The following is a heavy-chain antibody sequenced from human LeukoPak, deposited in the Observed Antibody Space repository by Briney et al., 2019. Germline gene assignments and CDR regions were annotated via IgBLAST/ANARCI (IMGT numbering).Heavy chain of an antibody. CDR3: ARGRGTTMVRGIITNYFDL. V-gene: IGHV1-2*02. Sequence: GASVTVSCRASGYTFTAHYIHWVRQAPGQGLEWMGWIDPNSGGTNYAQKFQGSVTMTGDASIATAFMELGRLRSDDTATYYCARGRGTTMVRGIITNYFDLWGRGSLVTVSS. CDR1: GYTFTAHY. D-gene: IGHD3-10*01. CDR2: IDPNSGGT. J-gene: IGHJ2*01.